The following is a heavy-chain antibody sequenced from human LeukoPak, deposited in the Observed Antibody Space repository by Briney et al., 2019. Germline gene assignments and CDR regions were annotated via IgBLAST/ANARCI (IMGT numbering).Heavy chain of an antibody. V-gene: IGHV4-59*01. Sequence: SETLSLTCTVSNGPISTYYWSWIRQPPGKGLEWIGYIYYSGNTNYNPSLKSRVSISIDTSKNQFSLQLSSVTAADTAVYYCARDRDSSGLRDFDLWGRGTLVTVSA. CDR2: IYYSGNT. D-gene: IGHD3-22*01. CDR1: NGPISTYY. J-gene: IGHJ2*01. CDR3: ARDRDSSGLRDFDL.